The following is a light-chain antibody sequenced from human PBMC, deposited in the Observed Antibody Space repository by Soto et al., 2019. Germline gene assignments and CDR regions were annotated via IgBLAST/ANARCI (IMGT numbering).Light chain of an antibody. CDR2: EVS. CDR3: QQHINWPLT. V-gene: IGKV3-11*01. Sequence: EIVLTESPATLSLSPGARATLSCRASQTISSSLAWYQQKPGQAPRLLIYEVSNRATGIPARFSGSASGADFTLTISSLEPGVFALYDCQQHINWPLTFGGGTKV. CDR1: QTISSS. J-gene: IGKJ4*01.